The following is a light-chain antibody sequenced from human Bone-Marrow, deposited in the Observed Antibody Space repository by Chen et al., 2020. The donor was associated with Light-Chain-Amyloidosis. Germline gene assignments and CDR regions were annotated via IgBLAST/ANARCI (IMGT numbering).Light chain of an antibody. Sequence: SYVLTQPSSVSVAPGQTATIACGGNNIGSTRVHWYQQTPGQAPLLVVYDDSYRPSGIPERLCGSNSGNTATLTISRVEAGDEAAYYCQVWDRSSDRPVFGGGTKLTVL. J-gene: IGLJ3*02. CDR2: DDS. CDR1: NIGSTR. V-gene: IGLV3-21*02. CDR3: QVWDRSSDRPV.